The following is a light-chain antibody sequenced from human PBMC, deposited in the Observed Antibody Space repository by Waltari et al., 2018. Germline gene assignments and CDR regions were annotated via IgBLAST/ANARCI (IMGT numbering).Light chain of an antibody. V-gene: IGKV3-20*01. CDR2: GAS. Sequence: ELVLTQSPGTLALSPGERVTLSCRASQSVTNNYLAWYQQKPGQAPRLLIFGASSRATGIPDRFSGSGSGTDFTLTISRLEPEDFAVYYCQQYGSSPQTFGQGTKVEIK. J-gene: IGKJ1*01. CDR3: QQYGSSPQT. CDR1: QSVTNNY.